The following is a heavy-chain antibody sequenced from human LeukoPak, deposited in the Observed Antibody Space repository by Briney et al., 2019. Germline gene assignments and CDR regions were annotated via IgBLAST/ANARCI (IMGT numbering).Heavy chain of an antibody. CDR2: ISNSGGST. Sequence: GGSLRLSCAPSGFAFSSYAMSWVRQAPGKGLEWVSGISNSGGSTYYADSVKGRFTISRDNSKNTLYLQMNSLRAEDTAVYYCAKGGNGKYFDYWGQGTLVTVSS. CDR3: AKGGNGKYFDY. V-gene: IGHV3-23*01. CDR1: GFAFSSYA. J-gene: IGHJ4*02. D-gene: IGHD4-23*01.